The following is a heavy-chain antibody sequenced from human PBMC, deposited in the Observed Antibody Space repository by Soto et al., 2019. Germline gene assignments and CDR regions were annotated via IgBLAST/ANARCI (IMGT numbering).Heavy chain of an antibody. CDR1: GYSISSGYY. V-gene: IGHV4-38-2*02. J-gene: IGHJ4*02. CDR3: ARERGDYYDSSGRLDY. D-gene: IGHD3-22*01. CDR2: IYHSGGT. Sequence: LSLTCAVSGYSISSGYYWGWIRQPPGKGLEWIGNIYHSGGTHSNPSLKSRVTISVDTSKNQFSLQLSSVTAADTAVYYCARERGDYYDSSGRLDYWGRGTLVTV.